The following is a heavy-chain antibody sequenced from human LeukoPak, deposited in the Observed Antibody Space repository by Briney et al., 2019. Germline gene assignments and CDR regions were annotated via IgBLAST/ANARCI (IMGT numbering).Heavy chain of an antibody. D-gene: IGHD3-22*01. J-gene: IGHJ3*02. CDR3: ARQSHYFDSNGPGAFDI. Sequence: SETLSLTCTVSGGSTSSYYWSWIRQPPGKGLEWIGYIYASGSSNYNPSLKSRVTISGDTSKNQISLKLSSVTAADTAVYYCARQSHYFDSNGPGAFDIWGQGTMVTVSS. CDR2: IYASGSS. CDR1: GGSTSSYY. V-gene: IGHV4-4*09.